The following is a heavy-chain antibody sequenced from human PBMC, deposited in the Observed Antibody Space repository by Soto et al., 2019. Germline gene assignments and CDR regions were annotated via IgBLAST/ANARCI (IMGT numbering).Heavy chain of an antibody. J-gene: IGHJ6*02. Sequence: QVQLVQSGAEVRKPGSSVKVSCKASGGTFSRHAISWVRQAPGQGLEWMGGIIPMFGTANYAQKFQGRVTITADESTSTAYMELSSLRSEDTAVYYCARGYSSSFYYGMDVWGQGTTVTVSS. D-gene: IGHD6-6*01. CDR3: ARGYSSSFYYGMDV. CDR2: IIPMFGTA. CDR1: GGTFSRHA. V-gene: IGHV1-69*01.